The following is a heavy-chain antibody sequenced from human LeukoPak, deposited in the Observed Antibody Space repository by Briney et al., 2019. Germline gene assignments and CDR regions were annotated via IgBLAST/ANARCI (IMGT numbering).Heavy chain of an antibody. CDR1: GDSVSNNSAA. D-gene: IGHD6-19*01. J-gene: IGHJ4*02. Sequence: SQTLSLTYALSGDSVSNNSAAWNWLRQSPSRGLEWLGRTYYRSKWYNDYAVSVKSRITINPDTSKNQFSLQLNSVTPEDTAVYYCAITKAGTFDYWGQGTLVTVSS. CDR2: TYYRSKWYN. V-gene: IGHV6-1*01. CDR3: AITKAGTFDY.